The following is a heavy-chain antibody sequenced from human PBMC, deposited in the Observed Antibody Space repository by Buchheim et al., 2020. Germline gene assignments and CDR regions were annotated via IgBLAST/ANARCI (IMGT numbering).Heavy chain of an antibody. Sequence: QVQLVESGGGVVQPGRSLRLSCAASGFTFSSYGMHWVRQAPGKGLEWVAVIWYDGSNKYYADSVKGRFTISRDNSKNTLYLQMNSLRAEDTAVYYCARGIHVPAAICYYYGMDVWGQGTT. CDR1: GFTFSSYG. V-gene: IGHV3-33*01. CDR3: ARGIHVPAAICYYYGMDV. D-gene: IGHD2-2*01. J-gene: IGHJ6*02. CDR2: IWYDGSNK.